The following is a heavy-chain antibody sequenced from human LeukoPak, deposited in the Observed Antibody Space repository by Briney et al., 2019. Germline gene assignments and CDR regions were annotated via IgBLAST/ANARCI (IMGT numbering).Heavy chain of an antibody. D-gene: IGHD6-13*01. CDR2: IRYDGSKE. J-gene: IGHJ4*02. CDR1: GFTFSNYG. V-gene: IGHV3-30*02. CDR3: ASLPGTGYSSSDEPGC. Sequence: PGGSLRLSCAASGFTFSNYGMHWVRQAPGKGLEWVAFIRYDGSKEYYAESVKGRFTISRDNSKNTQYLQMISLKAEDTAVYYCASLPGTGYSSSDEPGCWGQGTLVTVSS.